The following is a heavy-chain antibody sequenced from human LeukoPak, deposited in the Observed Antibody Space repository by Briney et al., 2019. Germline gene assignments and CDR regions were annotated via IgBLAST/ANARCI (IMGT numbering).Heavy chain of an antibody. J-gene: IGHJ6*02. Sequence: ASVKVSCTACGCTFSSYAISWVRQAPGQGLEWIGGLIPIFGTANYAQKFQGRVTITADESTSTAYMELSSLRSEDTAVYYCATYYDFWSGYYPIKPYYYYGMDVWGQGTTVTVSS. CDR3: ATYYDFWSGYYPIKPYYYYGMDV. V-gene: IGHV1-69*01. CDR2: LIPIFGTA. CDR1: GCTFSSYA. D-gene: IGHD3-3*01.